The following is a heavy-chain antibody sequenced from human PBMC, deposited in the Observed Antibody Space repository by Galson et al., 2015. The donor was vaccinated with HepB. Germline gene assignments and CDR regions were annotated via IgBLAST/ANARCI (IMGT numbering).Heavy chain of an antibody. D-gene: IGHD5-24*01. J-gene: IGHJ4*02. Sequence: SLRLSCAASGFTFSNYAMHWVRQAPGKGLEWVALLSYDGSNKYYAYSLKGRFTISIDKSKNTFYIQMNNLRGEDTALYYCASLETRGMATIHFDYWSQGTLVTVSS. V-gene: IGHV3-30-3*02. CDR2: LSYDGSNK. CDR1: GFTFSNYA. CDR3: ASLETRGMATIHFDY.